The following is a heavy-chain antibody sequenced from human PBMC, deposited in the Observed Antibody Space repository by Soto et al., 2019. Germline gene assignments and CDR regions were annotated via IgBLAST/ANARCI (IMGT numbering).Heavy chain of an antibody. Sequence: SETLSLTGTVSGGSISSGCYYWSWIRQHPGKGLEWIGYIYSSGSTYYNPSLKSRVTISVDTSKNQFSLKLSSVTSADAAVDYCARSSPVFTQAKKYNWFDRLGQWILFTV. CDR1: GGSISSGCYY. J-gene: IGHJ5*02. CDR2: IYSSGST. CDR3: ARSSPVFTQAKKYNWFDR. V-gene: IGHV4-31*03. D-gene: IGHD3-10*01.